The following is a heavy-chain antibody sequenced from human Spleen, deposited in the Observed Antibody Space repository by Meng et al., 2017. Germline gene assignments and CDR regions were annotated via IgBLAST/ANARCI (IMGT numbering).Heavy chain of an antibody. CDR2: INPNNGGT. J-gene: IGHJ4*02. CDR1: GDTFTGYY. V-gene: IGHV1-2*02. D-gene: IGHD1-1*01. CDR3: ARGQRYSPIEY. Sequence: ASVKVSCKASGDTFTGYYMHWVRQAPGQGREWMGWINPNNGGTDYAENFQGRVTMTTDTSISTAYMEVSSLRSDDTAVYYCARGQRYSPIEYWGQGTLVTVSS.